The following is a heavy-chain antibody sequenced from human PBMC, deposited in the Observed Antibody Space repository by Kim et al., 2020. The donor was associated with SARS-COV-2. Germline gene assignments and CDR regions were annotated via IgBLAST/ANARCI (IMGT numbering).Heavy chain of an antibody. CDR2: ISYDGSNK. J-gene: IGHJ5*02. D-gene: IGHD6-19*01. CDR3: ARDRSSSGWYSWFDT. V-gene: IGHV3-30*04. Sequence: GGSLRLSCAASGFTFGSYAMHWVRQAPGKGLEWVAVISYDGSNKYYADSVKGRFTISRDNSKNTLYLQMNSLRAEDTAVYYCARDRSSSGWYSWFDTWGQRTLVTVSS. CDR1: GFTFGSYA.